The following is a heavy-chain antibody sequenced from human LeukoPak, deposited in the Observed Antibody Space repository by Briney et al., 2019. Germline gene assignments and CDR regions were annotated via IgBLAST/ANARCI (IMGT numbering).Heavy chain of an antibody. CDR1: GYTFTTYD. V-gene: IGHV1-8*01. CDR2: MNPNSGNT. Sequence: ASVKVSCKASGYTFTTYDINWVRQATGQGLEWMGWMNPNSGNTGYAQKFQGRVTMTRNTSISTAYMELSSLTSEDTAVSYCARGTCDYSSKIDCWGQGTLVTVSS. CDR3: ARGTCDYSSKIDC. J-gene: IGHJ4*02. D-gene: IGHD4-11*01.